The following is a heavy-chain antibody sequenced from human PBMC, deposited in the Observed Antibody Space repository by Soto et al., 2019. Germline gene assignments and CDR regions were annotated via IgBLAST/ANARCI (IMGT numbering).Heavy chain of an antibody. CDR2: IIPIFGTA. D-gene: IGHD1-26*01. CDR3: ARDVSGGYYYYGMDV. V-gene: IGHV1-69*13. CDR1: GGTFSSYA. J-gene: IGHJ6*02. Sequence: SVKFSCKASGGTFSSYAISWVRQAPGQGLEWMGGIIPIFGTANYAQKFQGRVTITADESTSTAYMELSSLRSEDTAVYYCARDVSGGYYYYGMDVWGQGTTVTV.